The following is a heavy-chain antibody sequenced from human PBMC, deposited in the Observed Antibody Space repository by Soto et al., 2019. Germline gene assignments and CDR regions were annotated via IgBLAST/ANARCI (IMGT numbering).Heavy chain of an antibody. CDR2: ISAYNGNT. V-gene: IGHV1-18*01. CDR3: ARYYYDSSGYYRDDDRFDY. CDR1: GYTFTSYG. J-gene: IGHJ4*02. D-gene: IGHD3-22*01. Sequence: ASVKVSCKASGYTFTSYGISWVRQAPGQGLEWMGWISAYNGNTNYAQKLQGRVTMTTDTSTSTAYMELRSLRSDDTAVYYCARYYYDSSGYYRDDDRFDYWGQGTLVTVSS.